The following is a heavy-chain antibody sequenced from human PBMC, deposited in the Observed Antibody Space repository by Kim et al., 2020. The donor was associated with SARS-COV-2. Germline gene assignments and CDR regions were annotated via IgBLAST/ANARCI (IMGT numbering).Heavy chain of an antibody. Sequence: DSLKGRLHISRDNAKNLLYLQMNRLRAEDTAVYYCARVAGYSSGWYYFDYWGQGTLVIVSS. V-gene: IGHV3-11*06. J-gene: IGHJ4*02. D-gene: IGHD6-19*01. CDR3: ARVAGYSSGWYYFDY.